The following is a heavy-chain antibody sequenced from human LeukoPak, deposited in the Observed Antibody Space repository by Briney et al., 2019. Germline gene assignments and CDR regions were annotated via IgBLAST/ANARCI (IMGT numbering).Heavy chain of an antibody. CDR2: IYTIGST. CDR3: AMTTVTTDPGYYYYYYGMDV. CDR1: GGSVSIYY. V-gene: IGHV4-4*07. J-gene: IGHJ6*02. Sequence: PSETLSLTCTVSGGSVSIYYWSWIRLPAGKGLEWIAGIYTIGSTTFNPFLKSRVNMSVDTSKNQFSLKLSSVTAADTAVYYCAMTTVTTDPGYYYYYYGMDVWGQGTTVTVSS. D-gene: IGHD4-4*01.